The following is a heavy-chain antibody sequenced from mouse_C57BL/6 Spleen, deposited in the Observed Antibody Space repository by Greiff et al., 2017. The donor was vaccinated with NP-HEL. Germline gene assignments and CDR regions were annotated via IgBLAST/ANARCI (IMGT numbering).Heavy chain of an antibody. J-gene: IGHJ3*01. CDR2: IRLKSDNYAT. CDR3: TSNDYGFAY. V-gene: IGHV6-3*01. D-gene: IGHD2-4*01. CDR1: GFTFSNYW. Sequence: EVKLLESGGGLVQPGGSMKLSCVASGFTFSNYWMNWVRQSPEKGLEWVAQIRLKSDNYATHYAESVKGRFTISRDDSKSSVYLQMNNLRAEDTGIYYCTSNDYGFAYWGQGTLVTVSA.